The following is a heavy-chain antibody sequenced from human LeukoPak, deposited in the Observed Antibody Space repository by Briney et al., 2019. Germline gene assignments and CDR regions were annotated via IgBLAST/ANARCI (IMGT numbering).Heavy chain of an antibody. CDR2: IIPIFGTT. CDR1: GGTFSSYG. J-gene: IGHJ3*02. D-gene: IGHD2-21*02. V-gene: IGHV1-69*13. Sequence: SVKVSCKASGGTFSSYGVNWVRRAPRQGLEWMGGIIPIFGTTNYAQKFQGRVTITADESTSTAYMELSSLRSEDTAVYYCARAIVVVTAITGDAFDIWGQGTMVTVSS. CDR3: ARAIVVVTAITGDAFDI.